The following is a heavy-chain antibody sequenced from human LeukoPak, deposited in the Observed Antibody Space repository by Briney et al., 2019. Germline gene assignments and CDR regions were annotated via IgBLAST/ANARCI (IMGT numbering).Heavy chain of an antibody. CDR2: INANDGST. CDR3: ARAPHYYDSSGYLYGMDV. D-gene: IGHD3-22*01. CDR1: GYSFIDYY. V-gene: IGHV1-2*02. Sequence: ASVKVSCKTSGYSFIDYYIHWMRQAPGQGLEWMGWINANDGSTNYAQNFQDRVTMTRDTSINTADLELSRLKSGDTAVYYCARAPHYYDSSGYLYGMDVWGQGTTVTVSS. J-gene: IGHJ6*02.